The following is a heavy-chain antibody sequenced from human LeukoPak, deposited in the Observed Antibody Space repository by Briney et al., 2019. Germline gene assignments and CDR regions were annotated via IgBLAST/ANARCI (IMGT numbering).Heavy chain of an antibody. CDR2: IYYSGST. J-gene: IGHJ4*02. CDR3: ASTHVVTAIDY. V-gene: IGHV4-59*01. CDR1: GGSISSYC. D-gene: IGHD2-21*02. Sequence: SETLSLTCTVSGGSISSYCWSWIRQPPGKGLEWIGYIYYSGSTNYNPSLKSRVTISVDTSKNQFSLKLSSVTAADTAVYYCASTHVVTAIDYWGQGTLVTVSS.